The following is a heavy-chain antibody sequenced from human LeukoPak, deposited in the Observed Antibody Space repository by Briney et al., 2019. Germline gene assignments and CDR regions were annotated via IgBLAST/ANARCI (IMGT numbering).Heavy chain of an antibody. CDR3: AKDPYRASSGLVDY. CDR2: INSDGNNR. D-gene: IGHD5-12*01. V-gene: IGHV3-74*01. J-gene: IGHJ4*02. CDR1: GFTFSSYW. Sequence: PGGSLRLSCAASGFTFSSYWMHWVRQAPGKGLLWVSLINSDGNNRGYADSVKGRFTISRDNSKNTLYLQMNSLRAEDTAVYYCAKDPYRASSGLVDYWGQGTLVTVSS.